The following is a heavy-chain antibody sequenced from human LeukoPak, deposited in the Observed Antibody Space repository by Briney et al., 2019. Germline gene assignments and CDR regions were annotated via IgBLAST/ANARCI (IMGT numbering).Heavy chain of an antibody. D-gene: IGHD6-13*01. CDR3: AREDVAAADEDAFDI. Sequence: GGSLRLSCETSGFAFSNYWMSWVRQAPGKGLEWVANIRGDESSKYYVDSVKGRFTISRDNAKNSLYLNLNSLTVEDTAVYYCAREDVAAADEDAFDIWGQGTMVTVSS. CDR1: GFAFSNYW. CDR2: IRGDESSK. J-gene: IGHJ3*02. V-gene: IGHV3-7*01.